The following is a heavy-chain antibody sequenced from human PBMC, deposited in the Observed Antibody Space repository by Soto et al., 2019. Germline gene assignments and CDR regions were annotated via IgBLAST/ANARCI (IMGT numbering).Heavy chain of an antibody. Sequence: EVQLVESGGGLVQPGGSLRLSCAASGFTFSSYWMSWVRQVPGKGLEWVANIKQDGSEKYYVDSVKGRFTISRDNAKNSLYLQMNSLRDGHTAVYFCARYGWVECWGQGTLVTVSS. CDR2: IKQDGSEK. V-gene: IGHV3-7*05. CDR3: ARYGWVEC. D-gene: IGHD6-19*01. CDR1: GFTFSSYW. J-gene: IGHJ4*02.